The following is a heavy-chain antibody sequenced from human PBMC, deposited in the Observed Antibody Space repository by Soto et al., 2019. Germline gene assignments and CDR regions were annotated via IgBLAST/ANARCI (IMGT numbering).Heavy chain of an antibody. CDR2: ISYDGSNK. V-gene: IGHV3-30-3*01. CDR1: GFTFSSYA. Sequence: GGSLRLSCAASGFTFSSYAMHWVRQAPGKGLEWVAVISYDGSNKYYADSVKGRFTISRDNSKNTLYLQMNSLRAEDTAVYYCAREGEQQLVPHFYYYYGMDVWGQGTTVTVSS. CDR3: AREGEQQLVPHFYYYYGMDV. J-gene: IGHJ6*02. D-gene: IGHD6-13*01.